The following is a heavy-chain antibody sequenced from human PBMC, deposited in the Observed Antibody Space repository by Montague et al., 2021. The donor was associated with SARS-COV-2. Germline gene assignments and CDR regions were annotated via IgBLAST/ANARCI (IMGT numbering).Heavy chain of an antibody. J-gene: IGHJ4*02. CDR2: IKQDVSGE. D-gene: IGHD3-10*01. CDR3: ASTGSASY. Sequence: SLSLSCAASGFAFSSYWMTWVRQAPGNGLEWVANIKQDVSGEYYMDSVKGRFTISRDNGKNSVFLQMNSLRAEDTAVYYCASTGSASYWGQGTLVTVSS. CDR1: GFAFSSYW. V-gene: IGHV3-7*03.